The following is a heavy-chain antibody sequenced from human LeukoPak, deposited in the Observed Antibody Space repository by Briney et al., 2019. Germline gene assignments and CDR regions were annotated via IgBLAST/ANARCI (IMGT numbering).Heavy chain of an antibody. CDR1: GGTFSSYA. CDR3: ASGGGSTVTTAADY. D-gene: IGHD4-11*01. J-gene: IGHJ4*02. Sequence: SVKVSCKASGGTFSSYAISWVRQAPGQGLEWMGGIIPIFGTANYAQKFQGRVTITTDESTSTAYMELSSLRSEDTAVYYCASGGGSTVTTAADYWGQGTLVTVSS. V-gene: IGHV1-69*05. CDR2: IIPIFGTA.